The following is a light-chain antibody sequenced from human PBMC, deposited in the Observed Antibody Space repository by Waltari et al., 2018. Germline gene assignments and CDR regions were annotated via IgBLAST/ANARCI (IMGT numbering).Light chain of an antibody. J-gene: IGLJ2*01. CDR2: VNSDGGH. CDR3: QTWDTEVVV. V-gene: IGLV4-69*01. CDR1: RGHTSYA. Sequence: QLVVTQSPSASASLGASVKLTCTPSRGHTSYAIPCPPQQSEKGPRSLMRVNSDGGHTKGDGIPDRFSGSSSGAERYLTISSVQSGDEGDYYCQTWDTEVVVFGGGTKVTVL.